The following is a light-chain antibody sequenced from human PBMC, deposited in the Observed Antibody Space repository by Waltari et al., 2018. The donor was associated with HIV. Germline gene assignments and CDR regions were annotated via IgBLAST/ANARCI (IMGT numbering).Light chain of an antibody. V-gene: IGLV1-44*01. CDR1: NSNIGGHA. CDR3: AAWDDTLNGVI. CDR2: RDD. J-gene: IGLJ2*01. Sequence: QSVLTQLPSAPGVSAENVDISSPGGNSNIGGHAVTWYRHPPGTAPKLLVYRDDQRPSGLPDRFSGSKSGTSASLAITGLHPDDEAHYYCAAWDDTLNGVIFGGGTKLTV.